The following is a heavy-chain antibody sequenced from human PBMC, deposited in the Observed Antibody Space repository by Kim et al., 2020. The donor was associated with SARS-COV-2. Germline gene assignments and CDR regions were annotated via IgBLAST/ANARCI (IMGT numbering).Heavy chain of an antibody. J-gene: IGHJ4*02. D-gene: IGHD5-18*01. CDR3: AKDILRSYSTFDY. V-gene: IGHV3-30*18. CDR2: ISNDGSNK. Sequence: GGSLRLSCAASGFSFTNYGMHWVRQAPGKGLEWVAVISNDGSNKYYTDYVRGRFTISRDNSKNTLYLQMNSLRAEDTAVYYCAKDILRSYSTFDYWGQGTLVSVSS. CDR1: GFSFTNYG.